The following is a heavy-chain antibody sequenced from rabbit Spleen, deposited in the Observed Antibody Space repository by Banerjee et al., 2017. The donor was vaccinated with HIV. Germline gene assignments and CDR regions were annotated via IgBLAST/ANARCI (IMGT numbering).Heavy chain of an antibody. CDR3: ARDAGTSFSTYGMDL. V-gene: IGHV1S40*01. J-gene: IGHJ6*01. Sequence: QSLEESGGALLKPGASLTLTCTASGFSFRSGYYMRWVRQAPGKGLEWIACIYAGSSGNIYYTNWAKGRFTISKSSSTTVTLRMTSLTAADTATYFCARDAGTSFSTYGMDLWGQGSLVTVS. CDR1: GFSFRSGYY. CDR2: IYAGSSGNI. D-gene: IGHD8-1*01.